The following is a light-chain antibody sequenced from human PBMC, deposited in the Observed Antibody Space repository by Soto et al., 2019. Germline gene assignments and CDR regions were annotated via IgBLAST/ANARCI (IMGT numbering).Light chain of an antibody. Sequence: VLTQSPGTLSLSPGDRATLSCRASQSVTANYLAWYQQKPGQAPRLLIYGASSRATGIPDRFSGSGYGTDFTLTITRLEPEDCAVYFCQQYGSSPLTFGGGTKVEIK. CDR3: QQYGSSPLT. CDR2: GAS. V-gene: IGKV3-20*01. CDR1: QSVTANY. J-gene: IGKJ4*01.